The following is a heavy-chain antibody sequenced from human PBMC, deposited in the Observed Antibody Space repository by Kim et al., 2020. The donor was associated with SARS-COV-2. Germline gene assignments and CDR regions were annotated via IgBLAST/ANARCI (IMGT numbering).Heavy chain of an antibody. CDR3: ARVDAEWLLGNWFDP. J-gene: IGHJ5*02. Sequence: GGSLRLSCAASGFTFSSYSMNWVRQAPGKGLEWVSSISSSSSYIYYADSVKGRFTISRDNAKNSLYLQMNSLRAEDTAVYYCARVDAEWLLGNWFDPWGQGTLVTVSS. CDR1: GFTFSSYS. D-gene: IGHD3-3*01. V-gene: IGHV3-21*01. CDR2: ISSSSSYI.